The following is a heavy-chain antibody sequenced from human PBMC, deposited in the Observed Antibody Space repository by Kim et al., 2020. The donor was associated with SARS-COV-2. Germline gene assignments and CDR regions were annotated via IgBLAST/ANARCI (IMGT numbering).Heavy chain of an antibody. J-gene: IGHJ6*03. Sequence: SETLSLTCAVYGGSFSGYYWSWIRQPPGKGLEWIGEINHSGSTNYNPSLKSRVTISVDTSKNQFSLKLSSVTAADTAVYYCGSGRGYSYGFSLFPYYYYMDVWGKGTTVTVSS. CDR3: GSGRGYSYGFSLFPYYYYMDV. CDR1: GGSFSGYY. V-gene: IGHV4-34*01. CDR2: INHSGST. D-gene: IGHD5-18*01.